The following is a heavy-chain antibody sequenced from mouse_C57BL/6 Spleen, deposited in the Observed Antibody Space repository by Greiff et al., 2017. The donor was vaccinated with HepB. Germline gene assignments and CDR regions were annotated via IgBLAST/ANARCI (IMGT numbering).Heavy chain of an antibody. V-gene: IGHV5-12*01. CDR3: ATVTTVVAEGYFDV. J-gene: IGHJ1*03. CDR2: ISNGGGST. D-gene: IGHD1-1*01. Sequence: EVQGVESGGGLVQPGGSLKLSCAASGFTSSDYYMYWVRQTPEKRLEWVAYISNGGGSTYYPDTVKGRFTISRDNAKNTLYLQMSRLKSEDTAMYYCATVTTVVAEGYFDVWGTGTTVTVSS. CDR1: GFTSSDYY.